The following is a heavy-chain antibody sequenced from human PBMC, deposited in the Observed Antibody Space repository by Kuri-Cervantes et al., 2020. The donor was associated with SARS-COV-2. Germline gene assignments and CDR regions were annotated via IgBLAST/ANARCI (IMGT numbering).Heavy chain of an antibody. Sequence: GGSLRLSCAASGFTFSSYAMHWVRQAPGKGLEWVAVISCDGSNKYYADSVKGRFTISRDNSKNTLYLQMNSLRAEDTAVYYCARQGGRAIYFDYWGQGTLVTVSS. J-gene: IGHJ4*02. CDR2: ISCDGSNK. CDR3: ARQGGRAIYFDY. CDR1: GFTFSSYA. D-gene: IGHD6-25*01. V-gene: IGHV3-30-3*01.